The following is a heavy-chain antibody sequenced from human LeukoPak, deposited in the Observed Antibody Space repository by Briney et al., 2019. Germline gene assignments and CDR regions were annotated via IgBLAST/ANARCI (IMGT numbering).Heavy chain of an antibody. CDR2: IYYSGST. D-gene: IGHD6-13*01. CDR3: ARHGIAAAGDPFDY. CDR1: GGSISSYY. V-gene: IGHV4-59*08. J-gene: IGHJ4*02. Sequence: PETLSLTCTVSGGSISSYYWSWIRQPPGKGLEWIGYIYYSGSTNYNPSLKSRVTISVDTSKNQFSLKLSSVTAADTAVYYCARHGIAAAGDPFDYWGQGTLVTVSS.